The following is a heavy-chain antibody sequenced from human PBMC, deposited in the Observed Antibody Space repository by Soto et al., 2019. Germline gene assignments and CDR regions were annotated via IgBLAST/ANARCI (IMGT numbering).Heavy chain of an antibody. CDR2: MNPNSGNT. D-gene: IGHD6-19*01. CDR1: GYTFTSYD. Sequence: ASVKVPCKASGYTFTSYDINWLRQSTGQGREWMGWMNPNSGNTGYAQKFQGRVTMTRNTSISTAYMELSSLRSDDTAVYYCARVVRDNSSGWSCMDVWGQGTTVTVSS. J-gene: IGHJ6*02. CDR3: ARVVRDNSSGWSCMDV. V-gene: IGHV1-8*01.